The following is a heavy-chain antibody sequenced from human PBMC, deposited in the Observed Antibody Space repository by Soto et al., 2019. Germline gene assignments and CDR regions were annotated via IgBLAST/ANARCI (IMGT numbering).Heavy chain of an antibody. V-gene: IGHV1-8*01. CDR3: ARSRASKGGIYYYYIDV. CDR1: GYTFTSYD. J-gene: IGHJ6*03. D-gene: IGHD3-16*01. CDR2: MNPNSGNT. Sequence: QVQLVQSGAEVKKPGASLKVSCKASGYTFTSYDINWVRQDTGQGLEWMGWMNPNSGNTGYAQKFQGRVTMTRNTSISTAYMELSSLRSEDTAVYYCARSRASKGGIYYYYIDVWGKGTTVTVSS.